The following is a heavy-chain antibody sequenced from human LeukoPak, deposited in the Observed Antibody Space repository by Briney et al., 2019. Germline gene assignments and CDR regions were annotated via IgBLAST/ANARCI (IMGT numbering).Heavy chain of an antibody. CDR3: VRERYYYDDSGYSAPRWFAP. CDR2: IYHSGDT. D-gene: IGHD3-22*01. V-gene: IGHV4-38-2*01. CDR1: VYSINSGYY. J-gene: IGHJ5*02. Sequence: SETLPHTCAVSVYSINSGYYWGWIRQPPGKGLEWIGTIYHSGDTYYNPSLKSRVTISVDTSKNQFSLKLSSVTAADTAVYYCVRERYYYDDSGYSAPRWFAPGGQGTLVTVSS.